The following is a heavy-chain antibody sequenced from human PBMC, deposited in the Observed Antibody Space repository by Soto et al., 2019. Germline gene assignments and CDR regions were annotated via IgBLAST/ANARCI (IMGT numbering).Heavy chain of an antibody. CDR3: ARGNHDYVWASYYYYGMDV. V-gene: IGHV1-18*01. CDR2: ISAYNGNT. Sequence: ASVKVSCKASGYTFTSYGISWVRQAPGQGLEWMGWISAYNGNTNYAQKLQGRVTMTTYTSTSTAYMELRSLRSDDTAVYYCARGNHDYVWASYYYYGMDVCRQLPTVTVSS. D-gene: IGHD3-16*01. CDR1: GYTFTSYG. J-gene: IGHJ6*02.